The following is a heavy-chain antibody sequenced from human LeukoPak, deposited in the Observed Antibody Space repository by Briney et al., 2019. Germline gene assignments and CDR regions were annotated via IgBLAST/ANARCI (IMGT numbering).Heavy chain of an antibody. CDR2: IYYSGST. Sequence: SETPSLTCTVSGGSISSYYWSWIRQPPGKGLEWIGYIYYSGSTNYNPSLKSRVTISVDTSKNQFSLKLSSVTAANTAVYYCARFSMVRGEGGNWFDPWGQGTLVTVSS. V-gene: IGHV4-59*01. CDR3: ARFSMVRGEGGNWFDP. D-gene: IGHD3-10*01. J-gene: IGHJ5*02. CDR1: GGSISSYY.